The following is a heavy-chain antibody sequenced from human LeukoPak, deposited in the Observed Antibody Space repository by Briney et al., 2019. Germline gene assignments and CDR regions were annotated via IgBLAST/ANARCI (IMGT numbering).Heavy chain of an antibody. J-gene: IGHJ5*02. Sequence: SETLSLTCTVSGGSISSSSYYWGWIRQPPGKGLEWIGSIYYSGSTYYNPSLKSRVTISVDTSKNQFSLKLSSVTAADTAVYYCARAYGSGSYYPSPFGGWFDPWGQGTLVTVSS. CDR3: ARAYGSGSYYPSPFGGWFDP. CDR1: GGSISSSSYY. D-gene: IGHD3-10*01. CDR2: IYYSGST. V-gene: IGHV4-39*01.